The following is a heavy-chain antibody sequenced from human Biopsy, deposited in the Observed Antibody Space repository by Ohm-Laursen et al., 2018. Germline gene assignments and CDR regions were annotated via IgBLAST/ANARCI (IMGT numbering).Heavy chain of an antibody. CDR1: GLRFSMYA. CDR3: ARLMSRVVAYGMDV. D-gene: IGHD2-15*01. J-gene: IGHJ6*02. V-gene: IGHV3-23*01. CDR2: IGGSGGGT. Sequence: SLRLSCAASGLRFSMYAMSWVRQAPGKGLEWVSAIGGSGGGTYYADSVKGRFTISRDDSKNTVYLQMNSLRVEDRAVYYCARLMSRVVAYGMDVWGQGTTVTVSS.